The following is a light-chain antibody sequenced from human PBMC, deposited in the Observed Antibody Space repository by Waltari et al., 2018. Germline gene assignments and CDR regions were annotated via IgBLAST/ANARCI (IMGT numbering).Light chain of an antibody. Sequence: DIQMTQSPSSLSASVGHRVTITCRANQDINNFLLWFQQRPGKAPKSLIYAVPHLHSGVPSRFSGSRSGPDFTLTISDLQPEDFATYYCQQHNNFPYSLGQGTRLEIK. CDR2: AVP. CDR3: QQHNNFPYS. J-gene: IGKJ2*03. V-gene: IGKV1-16*01. CDR1: QDINNF.